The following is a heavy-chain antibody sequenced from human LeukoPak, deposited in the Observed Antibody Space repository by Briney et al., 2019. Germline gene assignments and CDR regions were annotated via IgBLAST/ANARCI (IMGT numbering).Heavy chain of an antibody. CDR3: ARGGTTGFPY. Sequence: GGSLRLSCAASGFTFSSYWMHWVRQTPGKGLVWVSRINSDGSSTNYADSVKGRFTISRDNAKNTLYLQMDSLRAEDTAVYYCARGGTTGFPYWGQGTLVTVSS. V-gene: IGHV3-74*01. D-gene: IGHD2/OR15-2a*01. CDR1: GFTFSSYW. J-gene: IGHJ4*02. CDR2: INSDGSST.